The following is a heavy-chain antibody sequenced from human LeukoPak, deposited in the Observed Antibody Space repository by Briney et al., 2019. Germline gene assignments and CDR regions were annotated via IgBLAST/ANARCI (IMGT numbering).Heavy chain of an antibody. D-gene: IGHD3-3*01. CDR1: GFTFSSYW. CDR3: ARGFTIFGVVNDAFDI. CDR2: IDSDGSST. Sequence: TGGSLRLSCAASGFTFSSYWMHWVRQAPGKGLVWVSRIDSDGSSTSNADSVRGRFTISRDNAKNTMYLEMNSLRAEDTAIYYCARGFTIFGVVNDAFDIWGQGTMVTVSS. J-gene: IGHJ3*02. V-gene: IGHV3-74*01.